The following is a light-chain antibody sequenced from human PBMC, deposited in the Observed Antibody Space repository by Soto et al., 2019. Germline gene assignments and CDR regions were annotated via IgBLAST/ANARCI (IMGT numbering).Light chain of an antibody. V-gene: IGLV2-14*01. CDR1: SSDVGGYNY. CDR2: DVS. J-gene: IGLJ2*01. CDR3: SSYTSSSTLVV. Sequence: QSVLTQPASVSGSPGQSITISCTGTSSDVGGYNYVSWYQQHPGKAPKLMISDVSNRPSGVSNRFSGSKSGNTASLTISGLQAEDDSDYYCSSYTSSSTLVVFGGGTKLTVL.